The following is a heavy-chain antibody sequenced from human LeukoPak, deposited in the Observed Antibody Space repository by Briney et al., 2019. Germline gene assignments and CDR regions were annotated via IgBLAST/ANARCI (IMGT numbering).Heavy chain of an antibody. CDR3: AKDLPEYYGSGSYGFDY. J-gene: IGHJ4*02. D-gene: IGHD3-10*01. Sequence: GGSLRLSCAASGFSFSSYGLHWVRQAPGKGVGWVAFLRYDGSNKYYADSVKGRFTISRDNSKNTLFLQMNSLRADDTAVYYCAKDLPEYYGSGSYGFDYWGQGTLVTVSS. CDR2: LRYDGSNK. V-gene: IGHV3-30*02. CDR1: GFSFSSYG.